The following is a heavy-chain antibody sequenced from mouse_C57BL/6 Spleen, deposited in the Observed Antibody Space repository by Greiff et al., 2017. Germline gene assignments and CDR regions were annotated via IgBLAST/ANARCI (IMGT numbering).Heavy chain of an antibody. CDR1: GYSFTGYY. J-gene: IGHJ4*01. CDR2: INPSTGGT. Sequence: VQLQQSGPELVKPGASVKISCKASGYSFTGYYMNWVKQSPDKSLEWIGGINPSTGGTTYNQKFKAKATLTVDKSSSTAYMQLKSLTSEDSAVYYCEKKGFYYYAMDYWGQGTSVTVSS. V-gene: IGHV1-42*01. D-gene: IGHD3-2*02. CDR3: EKKGFYYYAMDY.